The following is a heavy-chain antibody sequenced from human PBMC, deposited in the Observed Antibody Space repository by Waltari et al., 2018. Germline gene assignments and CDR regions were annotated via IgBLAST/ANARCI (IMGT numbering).Heavy chain of an antibody. D-gene: IGHD5-12*01. CDR3: VRSKDGYNLVADY. J-gene: IGHJ4*02. CDR1: GSTFSSYW. CDR2: SNSDGSST. V-gene: IGHV3-74*01. Sequence: VQLVASGGGLVRTGGYLRPSCAAPGSTFSSYWMHWGRQAPGKGLVWVSRSNSDGSSTSYADSVKGRFTISRDNAKNTLYLQMNSLRAEDTAVYYCVRSKDGYNLVADYWGQGSLVTVSS.